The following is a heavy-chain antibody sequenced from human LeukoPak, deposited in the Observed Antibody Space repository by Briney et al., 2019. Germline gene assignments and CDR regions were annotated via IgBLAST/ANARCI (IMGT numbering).Heavy chain of an antibody. CDR3: SRENGAFSPFGY. J-gene: IGHJ4*02. CDR2: ISLTGLT. D-gene: IGHD2-8*01. V-gene: IGHV4-4*02. CDR1: GGSISNTNW. Sequence: PSRTLSPTCGVSGGSISNTNWWCCVRQPPGQGLEWIGEISLTGLTHYNPSLESRVTVSLDKSKNQLSLNLTAVTAADTAVYYCSRENGAFSPFGYWGQGTLVTVLS.